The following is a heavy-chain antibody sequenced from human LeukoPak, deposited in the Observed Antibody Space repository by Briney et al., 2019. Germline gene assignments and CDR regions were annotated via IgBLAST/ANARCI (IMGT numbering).Heavy chain of an antibody. CDR1: GYSFTSYW. V-gene: IGHV5-51*01. D-gene: IGHD2-15*01. J-gene: IGHJ4*02. CDR3: ARVGPPDRYCSGGSCYSPPFDY. Sequence: GEPLKISCKGSGYSFTSYWIGWVRQMPGKGLEWMGIIYPGDSDTRYSPSFQGQVTISADKSISTAYLQWSSLKASDTAMYYCARVGPPDRYCSGGSCYSPPFDYWGRGTLVTVSS. CDR2: IYPGDSDT.